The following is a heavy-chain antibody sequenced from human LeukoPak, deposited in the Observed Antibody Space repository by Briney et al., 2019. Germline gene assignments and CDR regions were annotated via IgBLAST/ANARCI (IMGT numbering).Heavy chain of an antibody. CDR1: GYTFTSYG. Sequence: ASVKVSCKASGYTFTSYGISWVRQAPGQGLEWMGWISAYNGNTNYAQKLQGRVTMTTDTSTSTAYVELRSLRSDDTAVYYCARAHYYDSSGYYSFDYWGQGTLVTVSS. CDR3: ARAHYYDSSGYYSFDY. J-gene: IGHJ4*02. V-gene: IGHV1-18*01. D-gene: IGHD3-22*01. CDR2: ISAYNGNT.